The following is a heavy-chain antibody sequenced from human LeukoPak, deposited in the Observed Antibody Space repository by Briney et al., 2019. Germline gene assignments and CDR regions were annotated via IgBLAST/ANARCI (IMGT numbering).Heavy chain of an antibody. Sequence: ASVKVSCKASGYTFTGYYFHWVRQVPGQGLEWMGWINPNSGGSNYAQKFRGRVTMTRDTSISTAYMELSRLRSDDTAVYYCARGVTLYYYYMDVWGKGTTVTVSS. V-gene: IGHV1-2*02. D-gene: IGHD5/OR15-5a*01. J-gene: IGHJ6*03. CDR1: GYTFTGYY. CDR3: ARGVTLYYYYMDV. CDR2: INPNSGGS.